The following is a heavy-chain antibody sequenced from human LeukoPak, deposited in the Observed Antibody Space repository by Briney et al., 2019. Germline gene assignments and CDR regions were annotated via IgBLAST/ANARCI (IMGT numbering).Heavy chain of an antibody. D-gene: IGHD3-10*01. J-gene: IGHJ4*02. CDR3: SKRMFRGATDVALDY. CDR1: GYTFTGYY. CDR2: INPNSGGT. Sequence: ASVKVSCKASGYTFTGYYVHWVRQAPGQGLEWMGWINPNSGGTNYAQKFQGRVTLTRDTSISTAYMELSRLRSDDTAVYYCSKRMFRGATDVALDYWGQGTLVTVSS. V-gene: IGHV1-2*02.